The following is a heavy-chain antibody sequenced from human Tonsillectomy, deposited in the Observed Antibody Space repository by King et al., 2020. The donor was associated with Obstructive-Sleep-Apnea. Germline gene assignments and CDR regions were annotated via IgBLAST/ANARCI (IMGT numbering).Heavy chain of an antibody. V-gene: IGHV4-59*01. J-gene: IGHJ4*02. CDR1: GCSITSYY. CDR3: ARDRVGRDGYNRFDY. Sequence: QLQESGPGLVKPSETLSLTCTVSGCSITSYYWCWIRQTPGKGLEGVWYISYSGRTNSNPSLKSRVTISVDTSKNQFSLKLSSVTAADTAVYYCARDRVGRDGYNRFDYWGQGTLVTVSS. D-gene: IGHD5-24*01. CDR2: ISYSGRT.